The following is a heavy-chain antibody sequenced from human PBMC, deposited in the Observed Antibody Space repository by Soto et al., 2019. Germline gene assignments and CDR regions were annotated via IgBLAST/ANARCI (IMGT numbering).Heavy chain of an antibody. CDR1: GFTFSSYG. Sequence: GGSLGLCCAASGFTFSSYGMHWFRRAPGKGLEWVAVISYDGSNKYYADSVKGRFTISRDNSKNTLYLQMNSLRAEDTAVYYCAKDRDDFDYWGQGTLVTVSS. V-gene: IGHV3-30*18. CDR2: ISYDGSNK. J-gene: IGHJ4*02. CDR3: AKDRDDFDY. D-gene: IGHD3-10*01.